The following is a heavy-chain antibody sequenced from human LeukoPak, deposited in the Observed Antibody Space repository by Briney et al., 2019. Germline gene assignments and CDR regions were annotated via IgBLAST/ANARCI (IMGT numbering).Heavy chain of an antibody. J-gene: IGHJ4*02. CDR1: GGSISSGGYY. CDR3: ASHHYDFWSGYYGDY. CDR2: IYYSGST. D-gene: IGHD3-3*01. Sequence: SQTLSLTCTVSGGSISSGGYYWSWIRQHPGKGLEWIGYIYYSGSTYYNPSLKSRVTISVDTSKNQFSLKLSSVTAADTAVYYCASHHYDFWSGYYGDYWGQGTLVTVSS. V-gene: IGHV4-31*03.